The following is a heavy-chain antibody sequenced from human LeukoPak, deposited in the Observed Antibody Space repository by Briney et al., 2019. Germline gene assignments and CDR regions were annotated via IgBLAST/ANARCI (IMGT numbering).Heavy chain of an antibody. D-gene: IGHD2-2*01. V-gene: IGHV1-2*06. CDR3: AREYCSSTSCYGNWFDP. J-gene: IGHJ5*02. CDR2: INPNSGGT. CDR1: GYTFTGYY. Sequence: ASVKVSCKASGYTFTGYYMHWVRQAPGQGLEWMGRINPNSGGTNYAQKFQGRVTMTRDTSISTAYMELSRLRSDDTAVYYCAREYCSSTSCYGNWFDPWGQGTLVTVSS.